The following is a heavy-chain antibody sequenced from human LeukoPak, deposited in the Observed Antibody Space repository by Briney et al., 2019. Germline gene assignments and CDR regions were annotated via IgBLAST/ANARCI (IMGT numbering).Heavy chain of an antibody. CDR2: INPSGGST. Sequence: ASVKVSCKASGYTFTSYGISWVRQAPGQGLEWMGIINPSGGSTSYAQKFQGRVTITADESTSTAYMELSSLRSEDTAVYYCARGGVRGYCSSTSCSAFDYWGQGTLVTVSS. CDR3: ARGGVRGYCSSTSCSAFDY. J-gene: IGHJ4*02. CDR1: GYTFTSYG. V-gene: IGHV1-46*01. D-gene: IGHD2-2*01.